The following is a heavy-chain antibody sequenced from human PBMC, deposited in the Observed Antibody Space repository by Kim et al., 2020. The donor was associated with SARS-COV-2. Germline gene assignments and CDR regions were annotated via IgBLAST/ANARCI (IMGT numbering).Heavy chain of an antibody. J-gene: IGHJ3*01. CDR3: ARDGSIGNGRTFDV. CDR1: GFTFSTYW. V-gene: IGHV3-7*01. D-gene: IGHD1-26*01. CDR2: IKEDGSEK. Sequence: GSLRLSCAASGFTFSTYWMSWLRQAPGKGLEWVANIKEDGSEKYHVDSVKGRFTISRDNAQNSLYLQMNSLRAEDTAVYYCARDGSIGNGRTFDVWGQGTMVAVSS.